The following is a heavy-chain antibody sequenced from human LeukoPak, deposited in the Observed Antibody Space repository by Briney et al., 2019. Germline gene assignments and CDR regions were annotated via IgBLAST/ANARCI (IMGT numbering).Heavy chain of an antibody. Sequence: SETLSLTCTVSGGSISSYYWSWIRQSPGKGLEWIGYIFHSGSTNSNPSLKSRVTISVDTSKNQFSLKLSSVTAAGTAVYYCARSAFGDYSFDYWGQGTLVTVSS. CDR3: ARSAFGDYSFDY. V-gene: IGHV4-59*01. CDR1: GGSISSYY. CDR2: IFHSGST. J-gene: IGHJ4*02. D-gene: IGHD3-16*01.